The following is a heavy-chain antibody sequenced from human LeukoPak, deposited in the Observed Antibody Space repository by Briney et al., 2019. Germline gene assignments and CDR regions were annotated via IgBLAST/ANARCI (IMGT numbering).Heavy chain of an antibody. V-gene: IGHV1-2*02. CDR2: INPNSGGT. D-gene: IGHD1-26*01. CDR1: GYTFTGYY. Sequence: ASVKVSCKASGYTFTGYYMHWVRQAPGQGLEWMGWINPNSGGTNYAQKLQGRVTMTTDTSTSTAYMELRSLRSDDTAVYYCAREFSGSPPFDYWGQGTLVTVSS. J-gene: IGHJ4*02. CDR3: AREFSGSPPFDY.